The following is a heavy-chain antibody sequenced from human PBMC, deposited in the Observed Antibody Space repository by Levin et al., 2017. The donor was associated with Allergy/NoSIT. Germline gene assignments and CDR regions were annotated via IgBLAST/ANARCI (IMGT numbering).Heavy chain of an antibody. D-gene: IGHD2-2*01. CDR1: GFTFSSYD. Sequence: GGSLRLSCAASGFTFSSYDMHWVRQATGKGLEWVSAIGTAGDTYYPGSVKGRFTISRENAKNSLYLQMNSLRAGDTAVYYCARGQLLPRKVSGMDVWGQGTTVTVSS. CDR2: IGTAGDT. V-gene: IGHV3-13*01. CDR3: ARGQLLPRKVSGMDV. J-gene: IGHJ6*02.